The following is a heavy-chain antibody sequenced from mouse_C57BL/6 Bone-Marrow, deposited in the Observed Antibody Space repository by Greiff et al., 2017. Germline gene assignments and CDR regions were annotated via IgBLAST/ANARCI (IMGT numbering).Heavy chain of an antibody. D-gene: IGHD1-1*01. CDR3: ARPGRGSSSWFAY. Sequence: QVQLQQSGAELMKPGASVKLSCKATGYTFTGYWIEWVKQRPGHGLEWIGEILPGSGSTNYNEKFKGKATFTADTSSNTAYMQLSSLTTEDSAIYNCARPGRGSSSWFAYWGQGTLVTVSA. V-gene: IGHV1-9*01. CDR2: ILPGSGST. J-gene: IGHJ3*01. CDR1: GYTFTGYW.